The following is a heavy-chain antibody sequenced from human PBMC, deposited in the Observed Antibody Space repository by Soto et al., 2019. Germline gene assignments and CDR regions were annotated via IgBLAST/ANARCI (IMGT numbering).Heavy chain of an antibody. CDR3: ASCGVAGAGTYYNDF. D-gene: IGHD3-10*01. J-gene: IGHJ4*02. Sequence: EVQLVESGGGLVQPGGSLRLSCAASGFTFNTYWMHWVRQAPGKGLVWVSRIDNDASSTSYADSVKGRLTVSRDNAKITLYLHLYNLRAEDTAVYYCASCGVAGAGTYYNDFWGRGTLVTVSS. CDR2: IDNDASST. V-gene: IGHV3-74*01. CDR1: GFTFNTYW.